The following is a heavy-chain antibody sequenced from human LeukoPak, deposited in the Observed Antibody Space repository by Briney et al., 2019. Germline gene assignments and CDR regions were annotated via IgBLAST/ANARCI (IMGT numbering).Heavy chain of an antibody. J-gene: IGHJ5*02. CDR1: YESISSSSHY. CDR3: ARTKYYFDSSDYFFFDP. D-gene: IGHD3-22*01. V-gene: IGHV4-39*01. CDR2: IDSRRNI. Sequence: PSETLSLTCTVSYESISSSSHYWGWIRRPPGKGLEWIGSIDSRRNIHSNPSLDSQATISVDTSKNQFSLKLSSVTAADTAVYYCARTKYYFDSSDYFFFDPWGQGILVTVSS.